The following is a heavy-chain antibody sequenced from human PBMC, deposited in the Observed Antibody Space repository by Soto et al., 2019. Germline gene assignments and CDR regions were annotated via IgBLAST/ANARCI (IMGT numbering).Heavy chain of an antibody. Sequence: GGSLRLSCAASGFNVSSNYMSWVRQAPGKGLEWLSVIYSGGSTYYAESVKGRFTISRDNSENTLNLQMNALRVGDTAVYYCARVVVVAATPLNWFDPWGQGTLVTVSS. CDR2: IYSGGST. V-gene: IGHV3-53*01. J-gene: IGHJ5*02. D-gene: IGHD2-15*01. CDR3: ARVVVVAATPLNWFDP. CDR1: GFNVSSNY.